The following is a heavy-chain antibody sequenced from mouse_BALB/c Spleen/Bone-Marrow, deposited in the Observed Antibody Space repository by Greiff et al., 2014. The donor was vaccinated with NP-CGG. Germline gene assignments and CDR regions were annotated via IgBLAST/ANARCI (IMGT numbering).Heavy chain of an antibody. V-gene: IGHV1-9*01. J-gene: IGHJ2*01. CDR2: ILPGSGST. D-gene: IGHD3-1*01. CDR3: ARLGIRSFDY. Sequence: QVQLQQSGADLMRPGASVKISCKATGYRSNSYWIEWVKQRPGHGLEWIGEILPGSGSTNFNEKFKGKATFTAYTSSNTAYMQISSLTSEDSAVYYCARLGIRSFDYWGQGTTLTVSS. CDR1: GYRSNSYW.